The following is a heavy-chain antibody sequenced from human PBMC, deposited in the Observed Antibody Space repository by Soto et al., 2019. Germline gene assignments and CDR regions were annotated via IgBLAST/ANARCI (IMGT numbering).Heavy chain of an antibody. Sequence: GGSLRLSCAASGFTFSDYYMSWIRQAPGKGLEWVSYISSSGSTIYYADSVKGRFTISRDNAKNSLYLQMNSLRAEDTAVYYCAREAIAVAGIIGAFDIWGQGTMVTVSS. CDR3: AREAIAVAGIIGAFDI. CDR1: GFTFSDYY. J-gene: IGHJ3*02. V-gene: IGHV3-11*01. D-gene: IGHD6-19*01. CDR2: ISSSGSTI.